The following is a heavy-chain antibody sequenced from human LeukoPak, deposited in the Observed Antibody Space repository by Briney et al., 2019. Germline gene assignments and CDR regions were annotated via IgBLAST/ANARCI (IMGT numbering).Heavy chain of an antibody. CDR2: ISGSGGST. Sequence: GGSLRLSCAASGFTFSSYAMSWVRQAPGKGLEWVSAISGSGGSTYYADSVKGRFTISRDNSKNTLYLQMNSLRAEDTAVYYCAKDMRMSSTSCSAFDIWGQGTMVTVSS. V-gene: IGHV3-23*01. CDR1: GFTFSSYA. D-gene: IGHD2-2*01. CDR3: AKDMRMSSTSCSAFDI. J-gene: IGHJ3*02.